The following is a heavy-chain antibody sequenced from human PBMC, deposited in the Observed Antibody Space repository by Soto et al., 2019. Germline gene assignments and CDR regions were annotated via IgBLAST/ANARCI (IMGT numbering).Heavy chain of an antibody. CDR3: ARDGYGSGRYLSFDY. Sequence: PSETLSLTCTVSGGSISGYYWSWIRQPPGKGLEWIGYIDYSGSTNYNPYLTSRVTISVDTSKNQFSLKLSSVTAADTAVYYCARDGYGSGRYLSFDYWGQGALVTVSS. V-gene: IGHV4-59*01. CDR2: IDYSGST. D-gene: IGHD3-10*01. CDR1: GGSISGYY. J-gene: IGHJ4*02.